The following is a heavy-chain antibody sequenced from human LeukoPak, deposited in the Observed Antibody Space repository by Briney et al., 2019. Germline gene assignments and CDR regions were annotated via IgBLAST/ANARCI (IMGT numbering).Heavy chain of an antibody. Sequence: GGSLRLSCAASGFTFSSYAMHWVRQAPGKGLEWVAVISYDGSNKYYADSVKGRFTISRDNSKNTLYLQMNSLRAEDTAVYYCARGYSSSLITMIVVGHLDYWGQGTLVTVSS. J-gene: IGHJ4*02. V-gene: IGHV3-30-3*01. CDR2: ISYDGSNK. D-gene: IGHD3-22*01. CDR1: GFTFSSYA. CDR3: ARGYSSSLITMIVVGHLDY.